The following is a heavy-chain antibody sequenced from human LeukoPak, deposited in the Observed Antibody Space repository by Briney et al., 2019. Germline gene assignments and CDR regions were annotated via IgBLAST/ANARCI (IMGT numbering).Heavy chain of an antibody. J-gene: IGHJ3*02. CDR3: ARSEIDAFDI. V-gene: IGHV4-59*08. CDR2: TYNSGST. Sequence: PSESLSLTCTVSGGSISSYYWSWVRQPPGKGLECIGYTYNSGSTNNTPPLKSRVSISVNTSKNQFPRKLTSGTAADTAVYYCARSEIDAFDICGQGTMVTVSP. CDR1: GGSISSYY. D-gene: IGHD5-24*01.